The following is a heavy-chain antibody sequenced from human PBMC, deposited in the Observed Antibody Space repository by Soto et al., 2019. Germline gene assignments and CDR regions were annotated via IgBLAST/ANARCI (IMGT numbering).Heavy chain of an antibody. V-gene: IGHV3-23*01. CDR1: GFTFSSYA. J-gene: IGHJ3*02. Sequence: GGSLRLSCAASGFTFSSYAMSWVRQAPGKGLEWVSAISGSGGSTYYADSVKGRFTISRDNSKNTLYLQMNSLRAEDTAVYYCAKVYDRGANLDEGGSAFDIWGQGTMVTVSS. CDR2: ISGSGGST. CDR3: AKVYDRGANLDEGGSAFDI. D-gene: IGHD3-10*02.